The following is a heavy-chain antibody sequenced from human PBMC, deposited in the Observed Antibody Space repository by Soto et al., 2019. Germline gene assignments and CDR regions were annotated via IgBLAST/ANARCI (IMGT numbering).Heavy chain of an antibody. D-gene: IGHD3-22*01. CDR1: GGTFSRSA. V-gene: IGHV1-69*01. CDR2: IIPFLGTV. CDR3: AKFAESSGYFDD. Sequence: QVQLEQSGAEVRKPGSTVKVSCKASGGTFSRSAISWVRQATGQGLEWMGGIIPFLGTVNYAQKFQDRVTITADESTGTAYMELSSLISEDTAVYYCAKFAESSGYFDDWGQGTLVTVSS. J-gene: IGHJ4*02.